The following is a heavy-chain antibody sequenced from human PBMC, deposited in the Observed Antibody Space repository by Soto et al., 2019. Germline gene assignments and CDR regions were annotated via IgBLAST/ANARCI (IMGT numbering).Heavy chain of an antibody. D-gene: IGHD3-10*01. CDR1: GGSISSGDYY. CDR2: IYYSGST. J-gene: IGHJ6*02. V-gene: IGHV4-30-4*01. Sequence: SETLSLSCTVSGGSISSGDYYWSWIRQPPGKGLEWIGYIYYSGSTYYNPSLKSRVTISVDTSKNQFSLKLSSVTAADTAVYYCARETGSGSQYYYYYYGMDVWGQGTTVTVSS. CDR3: ARETGSGSQYYYYYYGMDV.